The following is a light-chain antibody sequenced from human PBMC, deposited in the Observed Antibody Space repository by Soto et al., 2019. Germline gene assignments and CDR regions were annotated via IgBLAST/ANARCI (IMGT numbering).Light chain of an antibody. V-gene: IGKV1-5*03. CDR2: KAS. J-gene: IGKJ1*01. CDR1: PGISSW. Sequence: DIQITQSPSTLPASVGDRVTITCRASPGISSWLAWYQQKPGKAPKLLIYKASSLESGVPSRFSGRGSGTEFTLTISSLQPDDFATYYCQQYNSYSRTFGQGTKVEIK. CDR3: QQYNSYSRT.